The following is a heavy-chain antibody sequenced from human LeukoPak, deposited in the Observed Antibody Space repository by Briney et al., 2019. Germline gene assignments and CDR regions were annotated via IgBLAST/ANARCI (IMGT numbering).Heavy chain of an antibody. J-gene: IGHJ4*02. CDR2: ISGSGGST. D-gene: IGHD1-26*01. CDR3: ARVRDSGINARYFDY. V-gene: IGHV3-23*01. Sequence: GGSLRLSCAASGFTFSSYAMCWVRHAPGKGLGWVSAISGSGGSTYYADSVKGRFTISRDNSKNTLYLQMNSLRAEDTAVYYCARVRDSGINARYFDYWGQGTLVTVSS. CDR1: GFTFSSYA.